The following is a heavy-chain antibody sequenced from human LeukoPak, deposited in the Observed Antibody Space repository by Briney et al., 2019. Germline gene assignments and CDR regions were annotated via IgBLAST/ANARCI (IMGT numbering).Heavy chain of an antibody. CDR3: ARYPMVRGVIIPYYYYGMDV. Sequence: GGSLRLSCAASGFTFSSYSMNWVRQAPGKGLEWVSYISSSSSTIYYADSVKGRFTISRDNAKNSLYLQMNSLRAEDTAVYYCARYPMVRGVIIPYYYYGMDVWGQGTTVTVSS. D-gene: IGHD3-10*01. V-gene: IGHV3-48*04. CDR2: ISSSSSTI. CDR1: GFTFSSYS. J-gene: IGHJ6*02.